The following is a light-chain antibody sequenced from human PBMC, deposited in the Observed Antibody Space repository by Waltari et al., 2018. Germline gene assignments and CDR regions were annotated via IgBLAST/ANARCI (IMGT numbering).Light chain of an antibody. CDR1: QSVSIY. CDR2: DAS. J-gene: IGKJ3*01. Sequence: EIVLTQSPATLSLSPGERATLPCRPSQSVSIYLAWYQQKPGQVPRLLTYDASNRATGIPARFSGSGSGTDFTLTISSLEPEDFAVYYCQQRSNFGPGTKVDIK. CDR3: QQRSN. V-gene: IGKV3-11*01.